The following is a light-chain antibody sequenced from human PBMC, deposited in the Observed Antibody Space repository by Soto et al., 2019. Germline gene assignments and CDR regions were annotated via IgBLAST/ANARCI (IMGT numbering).Light chain of an antibody. CDR3: QQYGSSPWT. Sequence: EIVLTQSPGTLSLSPGESATLSCRASQSVSSSYGAWYQPKPRQAPRLLIYGASSRATGTPDRFSGSWCGTDFTLTISRLAPEYVAVYYCQQYGSSPWTFGQGTTVEIK. J-gene: IGKJ1*01. CDR1: QSVSSSY. V-gene: IGKV3-20*01. CDR2: GAS.